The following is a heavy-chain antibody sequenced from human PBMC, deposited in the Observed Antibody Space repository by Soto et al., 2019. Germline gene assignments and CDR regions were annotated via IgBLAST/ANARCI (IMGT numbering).Heavy chain of an antibody. J-gene: IGHJ5*02. CDR3: ARSYLKWEPAA. CDR2: ISAYNGST. D-gene: IGHD1-26*01. CDR1: GYTFTSYG. Sequence: ASVKVSCKASGYTFTSYGISWVRQAPGQGLEWMGWISAYNGSTSYAQKFQGRVTMTRDTSTSTVYMELSSLRSEDTAVYYCARSYLKWEPAAWGQGTLVTVSS. V-gene: IGHV1-18*01.